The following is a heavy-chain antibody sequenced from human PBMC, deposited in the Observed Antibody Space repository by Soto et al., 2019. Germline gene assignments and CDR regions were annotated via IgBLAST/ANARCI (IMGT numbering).Heavy chain of an antibody. CDR2: IYYSGST. J-gene: IGHJ6*03. CDR1: GGSISSSNYY. Sequence: SETLSLTCTVSGGSISSSNYYWGWIRQPPGKGLEWIGTIYYSGSTYYNPSLKSRVTISVDTSKNQFSLKLRSVTTADTAVYYCARIEAGYIRLKYYYNYMDVWGKGTTVTV. V-gene: IGHV4-39*01. CDR3: ARIEAGYIRLKYYYNYMDV. D-gene: IGHD5-12*01.